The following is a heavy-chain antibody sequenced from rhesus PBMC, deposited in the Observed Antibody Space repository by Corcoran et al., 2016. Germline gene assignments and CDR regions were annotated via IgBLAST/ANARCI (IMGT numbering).Heavy chain of an antibody. CDR3: ARVDYGTKYHYYGFDS. J-gene: IGHJ6*01. Sequence: QVQLQESGPGLVRASETLSLTCAVSGASISSYWWSWIRQTPGKGLEGIGEIAGNIGNTYFKASLKSRVSISRDASRNQLSLRLSSVTAADTAIYYCARVDYGTKYHYYGFDSWGQGVVVTVSS. CDR1: GASISSYW. D-gene: IGHD4-29*01. CDR2: IAGNIGNT. V-gene: IGHV4-80*01.